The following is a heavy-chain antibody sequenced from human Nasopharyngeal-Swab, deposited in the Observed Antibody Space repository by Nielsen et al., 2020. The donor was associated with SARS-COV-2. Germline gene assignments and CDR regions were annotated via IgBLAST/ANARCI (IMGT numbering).Heavy chain of an antibody. CDR2: IYYRGST. Sequence: SETLSLTCTVSRGSISSTGYYWGWIRQPPGKGLEWIGSIYYRGSTYYNPSLKSRVTISVDTSKNQFSLKLSSVTAADTAVYYCARETYCSSTSCYGTSGFDYWGQGTLVTVSS. V-gene: IGHV4-39*07. CDR3: ARETYCSSTSCYGTSGFDY. CDR1: RGSISSTGYY. D-gene: IGHD2-2*01. J-gene: IGHJ4*02.